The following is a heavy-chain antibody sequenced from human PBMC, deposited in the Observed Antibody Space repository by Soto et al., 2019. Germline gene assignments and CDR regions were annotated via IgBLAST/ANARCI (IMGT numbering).Heavy chain of an antibody. CDR1: GGSIRSCCYY. V-gene: IGHV4-39*01. CDR3: ASHLWSGYYTGYHY. J-gene: IGHJ4*02. Sequence: SETLSLTCTVSGGSIRSCCYYWGWIRQPPGKGLEWIGSIYYSGSTYYNPSLKRRVTISVDTSKNQFSLKLSSVTAADTAVYYCASHLWSGYYTGYHYWGQGTLVTVSS. D-gene: IGHD3-3*01. CDR2: IYYSGST.